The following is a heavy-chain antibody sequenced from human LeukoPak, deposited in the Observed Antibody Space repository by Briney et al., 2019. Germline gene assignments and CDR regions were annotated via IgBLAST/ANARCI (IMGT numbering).Heavy chain of an antibody. CDR3: ARWANYYDSSGYYYSGVDY. CDR2: IYYSGST. D-gene: IGHD3-22*01. Sequence: PSETLSLTCAVYGGSFSSYYWSWIRQPPGKGLEWIGYIYYSGSTNYNPSLKSRVTISVDTSKNQFSLKLSSVTAADTAVYYCARWANYYDSSGYYYSGVDYWGQGTLVTVSS. J-gene: IGHJ4*02. V-gene: IGHV4-59*08. CDR1: GGSFSSYY.